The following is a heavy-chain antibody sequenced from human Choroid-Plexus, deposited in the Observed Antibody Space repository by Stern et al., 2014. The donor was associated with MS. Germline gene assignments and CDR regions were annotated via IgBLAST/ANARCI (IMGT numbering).Heavy chain of an antibody. CDR1: GFTFSNFG. J-gene: IGHJ4*02. D-gene: IGHD2-15*01. CDR3: AKDRQWSTYFFDY. CDR2: ISYDGSDK. V-gene: IGHV3-30*18. Sequence: DQLVESGGGVAQPGRPLILSCAASGFTFSNFGMHWVRQAPGKGLEWVALISYDGSDKYYVDSVKGRFTIFRDNSKNTLYMHMNSLRAEDTAVYYCAKDRQWSTYFFDYWGQGSLVTVSS.